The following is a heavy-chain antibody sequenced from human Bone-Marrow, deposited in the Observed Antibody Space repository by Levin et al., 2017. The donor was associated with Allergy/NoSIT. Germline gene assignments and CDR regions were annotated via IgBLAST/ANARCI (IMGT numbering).Heavy chain of an antibody. CDR3: ARRRLLAEVGATYWYFDI. Sequence: GESLKISCQVSGYNFANYWIGWVRQMPGKGLEWMGVIYPSTFNTIFSPSFQGQVTISADKSISTAYLQWTSLRASDTATYYCARRRLLAEVGATYWYFDIWGRGTLVSVSS. D-gene: IGHD1-26*01. CDR1: GYNFANYW. CDR2: IYPSTFNT. V-gene: IGHV5-51*01. J-gene: IGHJ2*01.